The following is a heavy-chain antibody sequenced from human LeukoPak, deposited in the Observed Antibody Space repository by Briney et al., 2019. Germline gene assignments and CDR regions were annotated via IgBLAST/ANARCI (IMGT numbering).Heavy chain of an antibody. V-gene: IGHV1-69*13. J-gene: IGHJ4*02. D-gene: IGHD2-21*02. CDR1: GGTFSNYA. CDR3: ARGDLAYCGGDCSYYFDY. Sequence: SVKVSCKASGGTFSNYAISWVRQAPGQGLEWMGGIIPIFGTAIYAQNFQDRVTITADESPSTAYMELSGLRSEDTAVYYCARGDLAYCGGDCSYYFDYWGQGTLVTVSS. CDR2: IIPIFGTA.